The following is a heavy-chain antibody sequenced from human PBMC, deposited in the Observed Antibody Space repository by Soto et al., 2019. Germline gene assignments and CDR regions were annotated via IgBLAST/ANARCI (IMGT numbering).Heavy chain of an antibody. D-gene: IGHD4-17*01. V-gene: IGHV3-73*01. CDR3: TRPTVTSTHGMDV. CDR2: IRSKANTSAT. Sequence: EVQLVESGGGLVQPGGSLKLSCAASGFTFSGSTMHWVRQASGKGLEWVGRIRSKANTSATAYAASVKGRFTISREDSKNTAELQMNSLKTEDTAVDYGTRPTVTSTHGMDVWGQGTTVTVSS. J-gene: IGHJ6*02. CDR1: GFTFSGST.